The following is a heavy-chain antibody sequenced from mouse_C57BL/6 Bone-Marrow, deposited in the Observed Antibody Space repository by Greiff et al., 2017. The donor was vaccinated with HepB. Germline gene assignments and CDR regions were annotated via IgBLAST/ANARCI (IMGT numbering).Heavy chain of an antibody. Sequence: QVQLQQSDAELVKPGASVKISCKVSGYTFTDHTIHWMKQRPEQGLAWIGSIYPRDGSTKYNEKFKGKATLTADKSSSTAYMQLNSLTSEDSAVYVCARARLLPLFDYWGQGTTLTVSS. CDR1: GYTFTDHT. CDR3: ARARLLPLFDY. D-gene: IGHD2-3*01. J-gene: IGHJ2*01. CDR2: IYPRDGST. V-gene: IGHV1-78*01.